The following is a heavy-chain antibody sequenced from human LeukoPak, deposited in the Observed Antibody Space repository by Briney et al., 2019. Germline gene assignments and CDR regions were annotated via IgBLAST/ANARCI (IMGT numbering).Heavy chain of an antibody. Sequence: GGSLSLSCAPCGIPFSNLYMAWGHLPPGKGLEWVPIICGGGNTNHGDSVKGPFITSRDTSKNTLYLQMYSLRAEDTAVYYCASYGQSVSNWYFDFWGRGTLVTVSP. V-gene: IGHV3-53*01. CDR2: ICGGGNT. D-gene: IGHD2-8*01. CDR1: GIPFSNLY. CDR3: ASYGQSVSNWYFDF. J-gene: IGHJ2*01.